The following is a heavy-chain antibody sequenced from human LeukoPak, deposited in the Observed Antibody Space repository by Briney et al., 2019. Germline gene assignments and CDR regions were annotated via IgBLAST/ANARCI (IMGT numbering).Heavy chain of an antibody. CDR2: IYSGGST. CDR1: GFTVSSNY. J-gene: IGHJ3*02. CDR3: AKLWFGELTDAFDI. Sequence: GGSLRLSCAASGFTVSSNYMSCVRQAPGKGLEWVSVIYSGGSTYYADSVKGRFTISRDNSKNTLYLQMNSLRAEDTAVYYCAKLWFGELTDAFDIWGQGTMVTVSS. D-gene: IGHD3-10*01. V-gene: IGHV3-53*01.